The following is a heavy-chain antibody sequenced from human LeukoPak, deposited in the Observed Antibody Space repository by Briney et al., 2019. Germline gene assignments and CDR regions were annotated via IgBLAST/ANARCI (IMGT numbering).Heavy chain of an antibody. CDR2: IYYSGST. V-gene: IGHV4-30-4*07. CDR3: ARDTARYYYYYIDV. CDR1: GGSISSGGYS. Sequence: SETLSLTCAVSGGSISSGGYSWSWIRQPPGKGLEWIGYIYYSGSTYYNPSLKSRVTISVDTSKNQFSLKLSSVTAADTAVYYCARDTARYYYYYIDVWGKGTTVTVSS. J-gene: IGHJ6*03. D-gene: IGHD5-18*01.